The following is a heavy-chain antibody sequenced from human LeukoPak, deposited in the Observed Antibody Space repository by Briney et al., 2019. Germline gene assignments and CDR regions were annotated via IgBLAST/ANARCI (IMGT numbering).Heavy chain of an antibody. CDR1: GGSFSGYY. CDR3: ARDTVQGRYFDY. CDR2: INHSGST. J-gene: IGHJ4*02. V-gene: IGHV4-34*01. Sequence: KPSETLSLTCAVYGGSFSGYYWSWIRQPPGKGLEWIGEINHSGSTNYNPSLKSRVTISVDTSKNQFSLKPSSVTAADTAVYYCARDTVQGRYFDYWGQGTLVTVSS. D-gene: IGHD3-10*01.